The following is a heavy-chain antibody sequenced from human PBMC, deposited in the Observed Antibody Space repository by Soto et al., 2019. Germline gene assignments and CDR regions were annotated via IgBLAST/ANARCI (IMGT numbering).Heavy chain of an antibody. V-gene: IGHV3-9*01. D-gene: IGHD1-26*01. Sequence: GGSLRLSCAASGFTFDDYAMHWVRQAPGKGLEWVSGISWNSGSIGYADSVKGRFTISRDNAKNSLYLQMNSLRAEDTALYYCAKARAVGATYFDYWGQGTLVTVSS. J-gene: IGHJ4*02. CDR2: ISWNSGSI. CDR3: AKARAVGATYFDY. CDR1: GFTFDDYA.